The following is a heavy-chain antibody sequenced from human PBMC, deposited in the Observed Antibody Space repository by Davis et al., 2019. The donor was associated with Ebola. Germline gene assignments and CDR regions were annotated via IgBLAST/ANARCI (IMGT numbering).Heavy chain of an antibody. CDR2: ISSSSSYI. CDR1: GFTFSSYS. CDR3: ARGPASGVPPDWFDP. Sequence: GESLKISCAASGFTFSSYSMNWVRQAPGKGLEWVSSISSSSSYIYYADSVKGRFTISRDNAKNSLYLQMNGLRAEDTAVYYCARGPASGVPPDWFDPWGQGTLVTVSS. V-gene: IGHV3-21*01. D-gene: IGHD2-8*01. J-gene: IGHJ5*02.